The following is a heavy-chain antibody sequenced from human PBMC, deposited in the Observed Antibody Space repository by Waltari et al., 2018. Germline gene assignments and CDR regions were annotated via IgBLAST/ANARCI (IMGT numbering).Heavy chain of an antibody. V-gene: IGHV3-7*01. CDR2: IKTDGSEK. Sequence: EVQLVESGGGLVQPGGSLTLSCAASGFTFRTFGASGVRQAPGKGLEWVATIKTDGSEKYYVDSVKGRFTTFRDNAQNSLYLHMNSLRAEDTGVYYCARFGITATTDYWGQGTLVTVSS. D-gene: IGHD1-20*01. CDR3: ARFGITATTDY. J-gene: IGHJ4*02. CDR1: GFTFRTFG.